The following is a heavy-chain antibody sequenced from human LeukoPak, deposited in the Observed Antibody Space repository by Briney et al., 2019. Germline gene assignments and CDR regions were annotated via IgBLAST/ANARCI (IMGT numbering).Heavy chain of an antibody. Sequence: SETLSLTCTVSGGSISSGGYYWSWIRQHPGKGLEWIGYIYYSGSTYYNPSLKSRVTISVDTSKNQFSLKLSSVTAADTAVYYCARGIVVLPAAIPYNWFDPWGQGTLVTVSS. CDR2: IYYSGST. D-gene: IGHD2-2*02. CDR3: ARGIVVLPAAIPYNWFDP. CDR1: GGSISSGGYY. J-gene: IGHJ5*02. V-gene: IGHV4-31*03.